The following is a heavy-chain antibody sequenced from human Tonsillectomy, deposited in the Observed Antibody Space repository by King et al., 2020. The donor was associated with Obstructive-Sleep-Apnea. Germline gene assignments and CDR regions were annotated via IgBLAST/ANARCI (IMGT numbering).Heavy chain of an antibody. CDR3: ARGPDYQGSDEYFHH. CDR1: GFTFTRYA. Sequence: QLVQSGAEVKKPGASVKVSCKASGFTFTRYAMHWVRQAPGQRPEGMGWINARNVNTKFSERFQDRVTITRDTYASTVYMELSSLISEDTAVYSCARGPDYQGSDEYFHHWGQGTLVTVSS. J-gene: IGHJ1*01. V-gene: IGHV1-3*01. D-gene: IGHD4/OR15-4a*01. CDR2: INARNVNT.